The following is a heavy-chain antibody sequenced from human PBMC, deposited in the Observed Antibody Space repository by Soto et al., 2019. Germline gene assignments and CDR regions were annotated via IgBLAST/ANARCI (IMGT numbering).Heavy chain of an antibody. Sequence: QVQLVQSGAEVKKPGSSVKVSCKASGGTFSSYAISWVRQAPGQGLEWMGGIIPIFGTANYAQKFQGRVTITADESKSTAYMELSSLRSEDTAVYYCARGDFTYCGGDCYSYNWFDPWGQGTLVTVSS. J-gene: IGHJ5*02. CDR2: IIPIFGTA. CDR3: ARGDFTYCGGDCYSYNWFDP. D-gene: IGHD2-21*02. CDR1: GGTFSSYA. V-gene: IGHV1-69*12.